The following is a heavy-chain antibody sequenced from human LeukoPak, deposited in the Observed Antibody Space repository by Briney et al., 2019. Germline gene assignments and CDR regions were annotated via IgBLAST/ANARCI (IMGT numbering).Heavy chain of an antibody. CDR2: IRYDGSNK. D-gene: IGHD2-2*01. Sequence: GGSLRLSCAASGFTFSSYGMHWVRQAPGKGLEWAAFIRYDGSNKYYADSVKGRFTISRDNSKNTLYLQMNSLRAEDTAVYYCARDYCSSTSCHGHFDYWGQGTLVTVSS. J-gene: IGHJ4*02. CDR3: ARDYCSSTSCHGHFDY. V-gene: IGHV3-30*02. CDR1: GFTFSSYG.